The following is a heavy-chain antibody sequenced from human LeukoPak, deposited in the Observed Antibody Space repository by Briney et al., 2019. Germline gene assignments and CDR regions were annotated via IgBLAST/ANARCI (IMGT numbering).Heavy chain of an antibody. CDR1: GFTFRSYS. CDR2: ISSSSSYI. V-gene: IGHV3-21*01. J-gene: IGHJ6*02. CDR3: ARDHIWFGDYGMGV. Sequence: GGSLRLSCAASGFTFRSYSMNWVRQAPGEGLEWVSSISSSSSYIYYADSVKGRFTISRDNAKNSLYLQMNSLRAEDTAVYYCARDHIWFGDYGMGVWGQGTTVTVSS. D-gene: IGHD3-10*01.